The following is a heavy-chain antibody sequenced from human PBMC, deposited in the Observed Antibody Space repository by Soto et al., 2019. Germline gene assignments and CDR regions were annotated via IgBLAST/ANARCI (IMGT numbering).Heavy chain of an antibody. CDR3: ARHAGRYVSDAFDI. J-gene: IGHJ3*02. Sequence: QLQLQESGPGLVKPSETLSLTCTVSGGSISSSSYYWGWIRQPPGKGLEWFGSIYYSGSTYYNPSLKSRVTISVDTSKNHVSLKLSSVTAADTAVYYCARHAGRYVSDAFDIWGQGTMVTVSS. V-gene: IGHV4-39*01. CDR2: IYYSGST. CDR1: GGSISSSSYY. D-gene: IGHD5-12*01.